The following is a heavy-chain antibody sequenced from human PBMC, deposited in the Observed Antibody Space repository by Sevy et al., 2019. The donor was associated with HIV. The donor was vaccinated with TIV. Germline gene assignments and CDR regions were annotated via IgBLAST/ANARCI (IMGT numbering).Heavy chain of an antibody. J-gene: IGHJ3*02. CDR2: IYQSGGT. V-gene: IGHV4-38-2*02. Sequence: SETLSLTCTVSGYSISSGYYWGWIRQPPGKGLEWIGSIYQSGGTYYNPSLKSRVTISVATSKNQFSLKLSSVTAADTAVYYCAREGYYDSSGLYGRAFDIWGQGTMVTVSS. CDR3: AREGYYDSSGLYGRAFDI. D-gene: IGHD3-22*01. CDR1: GYSISSGYY.